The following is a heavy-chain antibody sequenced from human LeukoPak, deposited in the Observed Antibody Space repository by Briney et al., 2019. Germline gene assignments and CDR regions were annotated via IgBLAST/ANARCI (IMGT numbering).Heavy chain of an antibody. Sequence: PGGSLRLPCAASGFTFRSYGMHWVRQATGKGLEWVAFIRYDETDKYYADSVKGRFTISRDNSKNTLYLQMSSLRAEDTAVYYCAKATNYYYMDVWGKGTTVTVSS. CDR1: GFTFRSYG. CDR2: IRYDETDK. J-gene: IGHJ6*03. CDR3: AKATNYYYMDV. V-gene: IGHV3-30*02.